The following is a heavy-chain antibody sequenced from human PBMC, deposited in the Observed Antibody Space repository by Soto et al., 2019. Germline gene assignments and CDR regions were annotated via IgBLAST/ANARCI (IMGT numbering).Heavy chain of an antibody. CDR2: IYWDDDK. Sequence: QITLKESGPTLVRPPQTLTLTCTFSGFSLTSGVGVGWIRQPPGKALEWLALIYWDDDKHYSPSLKNRLTITKDTSKHQVVLTMNNVGTVDTATYFCAHIDPEIVTVGGHGGFDYWGQGTLVTVSS. V-gene: IGHV2-5*02. J-gene: IGHJ4*02. CDR3: AHIDPEIVTVGGHGGFDY. CDR1: GFSLTSGVG. D-gene: IGHD5-12*01.